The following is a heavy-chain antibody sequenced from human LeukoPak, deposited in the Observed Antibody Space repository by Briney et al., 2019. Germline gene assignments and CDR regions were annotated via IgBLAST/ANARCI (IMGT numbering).Heavy chain of an antibody. CDR2: ISYDGSNK. CDR1: GFTFSSYA. J-gene: IGHJ4*02. D-gene: IGHD4-23*01. Sequence: GGSLRLSCAASGFTFSSYAMHWVRQAPGKGLEWVAVISYDGSNKYYADSVKGRFTISRDNSKNTLYLQMNSLRAEDTAVYYCASNPGGPVAYFDYWGQGTLVTVYS. CDR3: ASNPGGPVAYFDY. V-gene: IGHV3-30-3*01.